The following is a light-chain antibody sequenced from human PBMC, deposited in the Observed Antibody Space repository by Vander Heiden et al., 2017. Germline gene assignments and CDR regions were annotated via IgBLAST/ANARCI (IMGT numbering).Light chain of an antibody. CDR1: LGISSW. Sequence: IQMSQSPSSVPASVVPRVTITCRARLGISSWLAWYQQKPGKAPKLLFYAASSVQSGVPSRFSGSGSGTDFTLTISSLQAEDFATYYCQQANSFPSGGTCGQGTKVEIK. CDR3: QQANSFPSGGT. V-gene: IGKV1-12*02. CDR2: AAS. J-gene: IGKJ1*01.